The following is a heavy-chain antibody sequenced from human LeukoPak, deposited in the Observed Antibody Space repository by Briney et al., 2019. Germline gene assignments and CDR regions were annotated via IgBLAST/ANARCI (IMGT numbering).Heavy chain of an antibody. CDR3: ARDRGLTMVRGVTMYYYYMDV. CDR1: GFTFSDYS. D-gene: IGHD3-10*01. CDR2: ISGSSNNL. J-gene: IGHJ6*03. V-gene: IGHV3-48*01. Sequence: GGSLRLSCAASGFTFSDYSINWVRQAPGKGLEWVSYISGSSNNLYYADSVKGRFTISRDNSKNTLYLQMNSLRAEDTAVYYCARDRGLTMVRGVTMYYYYMDVWGKGTTVTVSS.